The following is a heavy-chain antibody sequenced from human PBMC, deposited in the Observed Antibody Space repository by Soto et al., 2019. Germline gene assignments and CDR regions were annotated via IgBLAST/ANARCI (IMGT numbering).Heavy chain of an antibody. CDR1: GGTFSRYS. D-gene: IGHD3-22*01. CDR3: ARVWDYYDSSGPDY. CDR2: IIPIFGIP. Sequence: GASVKVSCKASGGTFSRYSITWVRQAPGHGLEWIGRIIPIFGIPTYAQKFQGRVTFTADESTSTAYMELSSLRSDDTAVYYCARVWDYYDSSGPDYWGQGTLVTVSS. J-gene: IGHJ4*02. V-gene: IGHV1-69*13.